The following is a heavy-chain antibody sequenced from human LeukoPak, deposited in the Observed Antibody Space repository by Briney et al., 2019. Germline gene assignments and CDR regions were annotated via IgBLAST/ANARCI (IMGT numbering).Heavy chain of an antibody. CDR3: AREYYDILTGYRGDDAFDI. Sequence: ASVKVSCKASGYTFTSYGISWVRQAPGQGLEWMGWISAYNGNTTYAQKLQGRVTMTTDTSTSTAYMELRSLRSDDTAVYYSAREYYDILTGYRGDDAFDIWGQGTMVAVSS. CDR2: ISAYNGNT. J-gene: IGHJ3*02. D-gene: IGHD3-9*01. CDR1: GYTFTSYG. V-gene: IGHV1-18*04.